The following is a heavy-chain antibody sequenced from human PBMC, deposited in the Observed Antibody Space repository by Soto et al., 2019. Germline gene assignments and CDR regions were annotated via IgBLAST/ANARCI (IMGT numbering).Heavy chain of an antibody. V-gene: IGHV4-39*01. Sequence: QLHLQESGPGLVKPSETLSLTCIVSGGSLSSSSYYWAWIRQPPGKGLAWIGTIYYNGNTYYNPSLKSRVTIALDTSKHEFALKLTFVTATDTAVYYCGRHAWPYYLPAINYWGQGTLATVSS. J-gene: IGHJ4*02. CDR1: GGSLSSSSYY. D-gene: IGHD3-16*01. CDR3: GRHAWPYYLPAINY. CDR2: IYYNGNT.